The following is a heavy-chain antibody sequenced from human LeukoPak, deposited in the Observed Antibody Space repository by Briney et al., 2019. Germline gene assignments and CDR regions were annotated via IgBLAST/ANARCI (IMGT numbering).Heavy chain of an antibody. J-gene: IGHJ4*02. CDR3: ASTYYYDSSGYYYPYDY. V-gene: IGHV3-23*01. CDR1: GFTFSSYA. CDR2: ISGSGGST. Sequence: PGGSLRLSCAASGFTFSSYAMSWVRQAPGKGLEWVSAISGSGGSTYYADSVKGRFTISRDNSKNTLYLQMNSLRAEDTAVYYCASTYYYDSSGYYYPYDYWGQGTLVTVSS. D-gene: IGHD3-22*01.